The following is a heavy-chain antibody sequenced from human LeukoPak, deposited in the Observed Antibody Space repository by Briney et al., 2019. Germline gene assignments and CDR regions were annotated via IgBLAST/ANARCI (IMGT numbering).Heavy chain of an antibody. CDR3: ARDFPYVGPGDAFDI. Sequence: PGGSLRLSCAASGFTFSSYSMNWVRQAPGKGLEWVSSISSSSSYIYYADSVKGRFTISRDNAKNSLYLQMNSLRAEDTAVYYCARDFPYVGPGDAFDIWGQGTMVTVSS. D-gene: IGHD3-10*02. CDR2: ISSSSSYI. J-gene: IGHJ3*02. CDR1: GFTFSSYS. V-gene: IGHV3-21*01.